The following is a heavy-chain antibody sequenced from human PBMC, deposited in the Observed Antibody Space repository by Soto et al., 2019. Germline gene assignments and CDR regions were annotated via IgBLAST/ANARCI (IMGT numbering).Heavy chain of an antibody. V-gene: IGHV3-30*18. CDR1: GXNFDNYG. J-gene: IGHJ4*02. Sequence: GSLRLSCHASGXNFDNYGMHWVRQAPGKGLELVAFITYDGSNKYYADSVKGRFTISRDNSKNTLSLHLNTIKPEDTVVYHCAKDRVGGTFSTPLGFWGQGTLLTVSP. CDR3: AKDRVGGTFSTPLGF. CDR2: ITYDGSNK. D-gene: IGHD1-7*01.